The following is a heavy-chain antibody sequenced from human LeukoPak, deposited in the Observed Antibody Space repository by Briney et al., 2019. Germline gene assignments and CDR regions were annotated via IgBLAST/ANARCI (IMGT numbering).Heavy chain of an antibody. CDR3: ARVLVRGVDY. V-gene: IGHV4-39*07. CDR1: GGSISSSSYY. J-gene: IGHJ4*02. CDR2: INHSGST. Sequence: PSETLSLTCTVSGGSISSSSYYWGWIRQPPGKGLEWIGEINHSGSTNYNPSLKSRVTISVDTSKNQFSLKLSSVTAADTAVYYCARVLVRGVDYWGQGTLVTVSS. D-gene: IGHD3-10*01.